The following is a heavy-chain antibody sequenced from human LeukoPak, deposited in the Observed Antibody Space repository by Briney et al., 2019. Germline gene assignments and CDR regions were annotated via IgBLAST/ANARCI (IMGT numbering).Heavy chain of an antibody. Sequence: QSGGSLRLSCAASGFTFSSYEMSWVRQAPGKGLEWVSYISSSGSTIYYADSVKGRFTISRDNAKNSLYLQMNSLRAEDTAVYYCARGRADYYDSSTLGYWGQGTLVTVSS. CDR3: ARGRADYYDSSTLGY. D-gene: IGHD3-22*01. V-gene: IGHV3-48*03. CDR2: ISSSGSTI. J-gene: IGHJ4*02. CDR1: GFTFSSYE.